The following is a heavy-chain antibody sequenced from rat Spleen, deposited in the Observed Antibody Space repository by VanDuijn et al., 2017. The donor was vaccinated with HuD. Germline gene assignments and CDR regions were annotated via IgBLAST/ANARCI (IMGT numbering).Heavy chain of an antibody. D-gene: IGHD5-1*01. CDR2: IWRGGTT. J-gene: IGHJ2*01. V-gene: IGHV2-4*01. CDR1: GFTFNNYW. CDR3: SRDRLGAGFDY. Sequence: VQLVESGGGLVQPGRSLKLSCVASGFTFNNYWMTWIRQPPGKGLEWVGSIWRGGTTDYNSTLKSRLSITRDTSKSQIFLKMNTLQTEDTAIYYCSRDRLGAGFDYWGQGVMVTVSS.